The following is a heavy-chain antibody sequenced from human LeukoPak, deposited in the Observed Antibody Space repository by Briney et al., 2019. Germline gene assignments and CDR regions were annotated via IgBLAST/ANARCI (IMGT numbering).Heavy chain of an antibody. CDR2: IYYSGTT. J-gene: IGHJ3*02. D-gene: IGHD3-3*01. CDR1: GGSISSTSYY. Sequence: SETLSLTCTVSGGSISSTSYYWSWIRRPPGKGLEWMGSIYYSGTTYYSPSLRSRFTMSVDTSKNQFSRKLSSVTAADTAVYYCARHARREALRHSAFDIWGQGTMLTVSS. V-gene: IGHV4-39*01. CDR3: ARHARREALRHSAFDI.